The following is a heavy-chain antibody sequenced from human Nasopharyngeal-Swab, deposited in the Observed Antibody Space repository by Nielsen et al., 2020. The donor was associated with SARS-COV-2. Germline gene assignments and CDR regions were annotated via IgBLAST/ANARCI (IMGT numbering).Heavy chain of an antibody. CDR3: AKDLNSEGYCSSTSCYVLDYYGMDV. D-gene: IGHD2-2*01. J-gene: IGHJ6*02. CDR1: GFTFSSYA. CDR2: ISGSGGST. V-gene: IGHV3-23*01. Sequence: GESLKISCAASGFTFSSYAMSWVRQAPGKGLEWVSAISGSGGSTYYAGSVKGRFTISRDNSKNTLYLQMNSLRAEDTAVYYCAKDLNSEGYCSSTSCYVLDYYGMDVWGQGTTVTVSS.